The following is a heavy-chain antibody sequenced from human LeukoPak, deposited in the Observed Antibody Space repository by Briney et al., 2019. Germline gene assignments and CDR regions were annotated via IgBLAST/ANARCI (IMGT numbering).Heavy chain of an antibody. CDR1: GFTFTNYA. D-gene: IGHD3-22*01. Sequence: GGSLRLSCAASGFTFTNYAMTWVRQAPGKGLEWVSSISASGVMTYYADSVKGRFTISRDIFKNTVYLQMNSLRAEDTAVYYCASSGYYYRFDYWGQGTLVTVSS. J-gene: IGHJ4*02. CDR2: ISASGVMT. CDR3: ASSGYYYRFDY. V-gene: IGHV3-23*01.